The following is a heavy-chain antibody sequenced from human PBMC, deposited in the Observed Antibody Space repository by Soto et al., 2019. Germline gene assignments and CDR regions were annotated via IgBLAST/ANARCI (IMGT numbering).Heavy chain of an antibody. CDR1: GLSITDSEMG. V-gene: IGHV2-26*01. Sequence: QVTLKESGPVLVKPTEPLTLRCTVSGLSITDSEMGVSWIRQPPGQPLEWLAHIDSSGEKSYRTFLKSRLAISKDTSKSQIVLTMTNMDPADTATYYCARTHLAVAVSPGFDPWGQGIPVTVSS. CDR2: IDSSGEK. CDR3: ARTHLAVAVSPGFDP. D-gene: IGHD6-19*01. J-gene: IGHJ5*02.